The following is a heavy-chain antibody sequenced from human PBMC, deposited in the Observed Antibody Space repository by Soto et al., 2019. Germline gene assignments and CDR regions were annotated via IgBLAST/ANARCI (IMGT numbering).Heavy chain of an antibody. D-gene: IGHD2-15*01. CDR1: GGTFSSYA. Sequence: ASVKVSCKASGGTFSSYAISWVRQAPGQGLEWMGGIIPIFGTANYAQKSQGRVTITADESTSTAYMELSSLRSEDTAVYYCAREPYCSGGSCYATFDYWGQGTLVTVSS. J-gene: IGHJ4*02. V-gene: IGHV1-69*13. CDR2: IIPIFGTA. CDR3: AREPYCSGGSCYATFDY.